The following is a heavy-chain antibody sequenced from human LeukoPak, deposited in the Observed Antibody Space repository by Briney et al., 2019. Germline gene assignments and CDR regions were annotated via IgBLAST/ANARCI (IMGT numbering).Heavy chain of an antibody. Sequence: SETLSLTCTVSGGSISSYYWSWIRQPAGKGLEWIGRIYTSGSTNYNPSLKSRVTMSVDTSKNQFSLKLSSVTAADTAVYYCARVNTVTTYYYYYYYMDVWGKGTTVTVSS. J-gene: IGHJ6*03. V-gene: IGHV4-4*07. CDR1: GGSISSYY. D-gene: IGHD4-11*01. CDR3: ARVNTVTTYYYYYYYMDV. CDR2: IYTSGST.